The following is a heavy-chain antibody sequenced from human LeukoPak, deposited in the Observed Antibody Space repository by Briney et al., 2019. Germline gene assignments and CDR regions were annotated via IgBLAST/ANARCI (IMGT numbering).Heavy chain of an antibody. CDR1: GGSISSYY. Sequence: SETLSLTCTVSGGSISSYYWSWIRQPPGKGLERIGYIYYSGSTNYNPSLKSRVTISVDTSRNQFSLKLSSVTAADTAVYYCASLYCSGGSCYDYWGQGTLVTVSS. CDR3: ASLYCSGGSCYDY. J-gene: IGHJ4*02. CDR2: IYYSGST. V-gene: IGHV4-59*01. D-gene: IGHD2-15*01.